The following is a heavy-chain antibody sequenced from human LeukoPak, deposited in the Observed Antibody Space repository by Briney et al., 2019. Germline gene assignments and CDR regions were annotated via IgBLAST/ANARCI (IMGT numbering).Heavy chain of an antibody. D-gene: IGHD3-10*01. V-gene: IGHV1-2*02. CDR1: GYTFTGYY. CDR2: INPNSGGT. Sequence: GASVKVSCKASGYTFTGYYMHWVRQAPGQGLEWMGWINPNSGGTNYAQKFQGRVTMTRDTSISTAYMELSRLRSDDTAVYYCARDYNPWFRELFGWFDPWGQGTLVTVSS. CDR3: ARDYNPWFRELFGWFDP. J-gene: IGHJ5*02.